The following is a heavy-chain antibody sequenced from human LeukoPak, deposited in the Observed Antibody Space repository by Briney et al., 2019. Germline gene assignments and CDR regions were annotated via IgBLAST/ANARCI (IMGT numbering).Heavy chain of an antibody. D-gene: IGHD3-3*01. Sequence: GASVKVSCKASEYTFTGYYMHWVRQAPGQGLEWMGWINPNSGGTNYAQKFQGRVTMTRDTSISTAYMELSRLRSDDTAVYYCATTVISPYYYTMDVWGQGTTVTVSS. J-gene: IGHJ6*02. CDR1: EYTFTGYY. CDR2: INPNSGGT. CDR3: ATTVISPYYYTMDV. V-gene: IGHV1-2*02.